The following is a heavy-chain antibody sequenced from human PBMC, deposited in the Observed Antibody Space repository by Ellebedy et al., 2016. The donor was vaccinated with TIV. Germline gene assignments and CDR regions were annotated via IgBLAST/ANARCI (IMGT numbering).Heavy chain of an antibody. CDR1: GFSFSSYG. D-gene: IGHD2-2*01. J-gene: IGHJ6*02. V-gene: IGHV3-30*03. Sequence: GGSLRLSCEASGFSFSSYGMHWVRQAPGKGLGWVAVISEDGSNKNYADSVKGRFSISRDTSKNTLYLQMNSLRAEDTAVNYCARDTCSSSCTGYYYYYGMDVWGQGTTVTVSS. CDR3: ARDTCSSSCTGYYYYYGMDV. CDR2: ISEDGSNK.